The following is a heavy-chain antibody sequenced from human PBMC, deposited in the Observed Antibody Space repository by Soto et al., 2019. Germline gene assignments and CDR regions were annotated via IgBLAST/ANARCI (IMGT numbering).Heavy chain of an antibody. V-gene: IGHV3-23*01. Sequence: GGSLRLSCAASGFTFSSYAMNWVRQAPGKGLEWVSAISGSGGTTNYADSVKGRFTISRDNSKNMLYLQMNSLKTEDTAVYYCITTYSGTPARPYLDLWGQGTPVTVSS. CDR1: GFTFSSYA. D-gene: IGHD1-26*01. CDR2: ISGSGGTT. J-gene: IGHJ4*02. CDR3: ITTYSGTPARPYLDL.